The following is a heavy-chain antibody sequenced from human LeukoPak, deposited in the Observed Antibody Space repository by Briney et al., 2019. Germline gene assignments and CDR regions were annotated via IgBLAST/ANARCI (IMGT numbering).Heavy chain of an antibody. CDR1: GFTFSSYS. D-gene: IGHD6-6*01. J-gene: IGHJ4*02. Sequence: GGSLRLSCAASGFTFSSYSMNWVCQAPGKGLEWVSSISSSSSYVYYADSLKGRFTISRDNAENSLYLQMNSLRAEDTAVYYCARDIGSSSGSFDYWGQGTLVTVSS. CDR2: ISSSSSYV. V-gene: IGHV3-21*01. CDR3: ARDIGSSSGSFDY.